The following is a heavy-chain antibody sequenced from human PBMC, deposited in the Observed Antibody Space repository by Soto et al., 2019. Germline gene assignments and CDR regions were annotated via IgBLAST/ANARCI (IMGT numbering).Heavy chain of an antibody. V-gene: IGHV3-33*01. CDR1: GFSFNTHG. J-gene: IGHJ4*02. D-gene: IGHD6-19*01. CDR3: ARSSGVGIDF. Sequence: QVQLVESGGGVVPPGTSLRLSCGASGFSFNTHGMHWVRQSPGKGLEWVAVIWFDGSKKYYEDSVTGRFRISRDNSRSALYLDMDSLRVEDTGVYFCARSSGVGIDFWGQGTLVTVSS. CDR2: IWFDGSKK.